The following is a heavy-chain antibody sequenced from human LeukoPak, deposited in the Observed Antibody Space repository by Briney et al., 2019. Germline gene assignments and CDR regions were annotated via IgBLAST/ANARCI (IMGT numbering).Heavy chain of an antibody. Sequence: GGSLRLSCAASGFTVSSNYMGWVRQAPGKGLEWVSVIYSGGSTYYADSVKGRFTISRHNSKNTLYLQMNSLRAEDTAVYYCATEGRGYIDYWGQGTLVTVSS. D-gene: IGHD1-1*01. J-gene: IGHJ4*02. V-gene: IGHV3-53*04. CDR3: ATEGRGYIDY. CDR1: GFTVSSNY. CDR2: IYSGGST.